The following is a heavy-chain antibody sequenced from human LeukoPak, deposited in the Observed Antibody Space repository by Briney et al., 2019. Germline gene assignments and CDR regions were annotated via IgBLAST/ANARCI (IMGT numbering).Heavy chain of an antibody. CDR1: GGTFSSYA. CDR3: ARTPDIVATITWFDP. J-gene: IGHJ5*02. V-gene: IGHV1-69*05. D-gene: IGHD5-12*01. Sequence: ASAKVSCKASGGTFSSYAISWVRQAPGQGLEWMGGIIPIFGTANYAQKFQGRVTITTDESTSTAYMELSSLRSKDTAVYYCARTPDIVATITWFDPWGQGTLVTVSS. CDR2: IIPIFGTA.